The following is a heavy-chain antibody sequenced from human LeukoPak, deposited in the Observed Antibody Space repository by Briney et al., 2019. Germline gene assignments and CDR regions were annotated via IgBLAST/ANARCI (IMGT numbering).Heavy chain of an antibody. V-gene: IGHV5-51*01. D-gene: IGHD4-17*01. Sequence: GESLKISCXGSGYSFTSYWIGWVRQMPGKGLEWMGIIYPGDSDTRYSPSFQGQVTISADRSISTAYLQWSSLKASDTAMYYCARHLVGLGDYPYYFDYWGQGTLVTVSS. CDR2: IYPGDSDT. CDR1: GYSFTSYW. J-gene: IGHJ4*02. CDR3: ARHLVGLGDYPYYFDY.